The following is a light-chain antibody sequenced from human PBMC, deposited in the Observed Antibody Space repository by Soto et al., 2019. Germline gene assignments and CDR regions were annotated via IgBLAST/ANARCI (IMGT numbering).Light chain of an antibody. V-gene: IGKV2-28*01. CDR3: MQALQTPPA. J-gene: IGKJ5*01. Sequence: DIVMTQSPLSLPVTPGEPASISCRSSQTLLHSNGYNYLDWYLLKPGQSPQLLIYLGSNRASGVPDRFSVSGSGTDFPLKISRVEAEDVGFYYCMQALQTPPAFGQGTRLEFK. CDR1: QTLLHSNGYNY. CDR2: LGS.